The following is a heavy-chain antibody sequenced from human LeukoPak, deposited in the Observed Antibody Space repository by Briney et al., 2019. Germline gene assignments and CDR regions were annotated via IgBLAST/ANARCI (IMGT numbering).Heavy chain of an antibody. D-gene: IGHD6-19*01. CDR3: ARDQLGQWLAHDAFDI. CDR2: ISFSGSTV. Sequence: GESLKISCAASGFTFSSYEMNWVRQAPGKGLEWVSYISFSGSTVYYSDSVQGRFTISRDNAKNSVYLQMNSLRAEDTAVYYCARDQLGQWLAHDAFDIWGQGTVVTVSA. V-gene: IGHV3-48*03. J-gene: IGHJ3*02. CDR1: GFTFSSYE.